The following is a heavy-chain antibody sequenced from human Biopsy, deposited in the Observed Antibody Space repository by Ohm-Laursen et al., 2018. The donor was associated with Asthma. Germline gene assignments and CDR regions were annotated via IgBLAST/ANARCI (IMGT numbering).Heavy chain of an antibody. CDR1: GGAIDSGAYY. Sequence: PSQTLSLTCTVSGGAIDSGAYYWSWIRQHPGKGLEWIGFIYYSGSTYYNPSLKSRVSISIDTSKNQFSLKLSSVTAADTAVYYCARAQDYYDSRGYYRSFDYWGQGTLVTVSS. CDR2: IYYSGST. CDR3: ARAQDYYDSRGYYRSFDY. D-gene: IGHD3-22*01. V-gene: IGHV4-31*03. J-gene: IGHJ4*02.